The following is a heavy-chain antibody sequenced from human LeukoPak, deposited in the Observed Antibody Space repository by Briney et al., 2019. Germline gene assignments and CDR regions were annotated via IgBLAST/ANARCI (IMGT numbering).Heavy chain of an antibody. Sequence: SETLSLTCTVSGGSISSYYWSWIRQPPGKGLEWIGYIYYSGSTNYNPSLKSRVTISVDTSKNQFSLKLSSVTAADTAVYYCAGRVQTSNYDSGWFDPWGQGTLVTVSS. CDR1: GGSISSYY. V-gene: IGHV4-59*01. D-gene: IGHD4-11*01. J-gene: IGHJ5*02. CDR2: IYYSGST. CDR3: AGRVQTSNYDSGWFDP.